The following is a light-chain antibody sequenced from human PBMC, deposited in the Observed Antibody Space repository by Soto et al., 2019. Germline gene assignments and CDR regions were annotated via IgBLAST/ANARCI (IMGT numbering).Light chain of an antibody. V-gene: IGKV1-39*01. Sequence: DIQMTQSPSSLSASVGDRLSITCRASQSISSYLHWYQQKSGKAPKLLIYAASSLQSGVPSRFSGSASATDFTLTISSLQPEDFATYFCQQSYSTPRTFGQGTKVEIK. CDR3: QQSYSTPRT. CDR1: QSISSY. J-gene: IGKJ1*01. CDR2: AAS.